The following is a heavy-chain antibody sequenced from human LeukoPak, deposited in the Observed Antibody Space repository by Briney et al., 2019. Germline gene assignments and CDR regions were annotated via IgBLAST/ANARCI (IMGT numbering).Heavy chain of an antibody. Sequence: GSNKYYADSVKGRFTISRDNSKNTLYLQMNSLRAEDTAVYYCARDSRRYCSSTSCAVGYWGQGTLVTVSS. J-gene: IGHJ4*02. CDR3: ARDSRRYCSSTSCAVGY. D-gene: IGHD2-2*01. CDR2: GSNK. V-gene: IGHV3-30-3*01.